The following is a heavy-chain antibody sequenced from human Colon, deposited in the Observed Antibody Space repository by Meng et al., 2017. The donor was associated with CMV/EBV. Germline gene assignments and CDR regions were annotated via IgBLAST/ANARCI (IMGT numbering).Heavy chain of an antibody. CDR3: AKESGYGFLGSNYFDS. D-gene: IGHD3-16*01. Sequence: GFTLSDHAMGWVRQAPGQGLDWVSAITGRGTDTYYADSVRGRFTIFRDNSNNTLYLQMNSLRAADTAVYYCAKESGYGFLGSNYFDSWGQGTLVTVSS. CDR1: GFTLSDHA. V-gene: IGHV3-23*01. J-gene: IGHJ4*02. CDR2: ITGRGTDT.